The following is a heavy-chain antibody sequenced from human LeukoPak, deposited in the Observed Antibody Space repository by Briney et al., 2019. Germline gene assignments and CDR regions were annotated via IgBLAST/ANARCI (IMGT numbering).Heavy chain of an antibody. CDR1: GFTFSSYW. J-gene: IGHJ4*02. CDR2: IKPDGSDQ. CDR3: ARENFQY. V-gene: IGHV3-7*04. Sequence: GGSLRLSCAASGFTFSSYWMNWVRQAPGKGLEWVANIKPDGSDQYYVDSVRGRFTISRDNAKNSLYLQMNSLRAEDTAVYYCARENFQYWAQGTLVTVSS.